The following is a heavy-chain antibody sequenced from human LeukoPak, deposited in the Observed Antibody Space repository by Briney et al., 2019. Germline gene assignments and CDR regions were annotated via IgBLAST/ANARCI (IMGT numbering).Heavy chain of an antibody. Sequence: QPGGSLRLSCAAYGFTFSSYGMSWVRQAPGKGPEWVSAISGSGGSTYYADSVKGRFTISRDNSKNTLYLQMNSLRAEDTAVYYCAKAAEPHGVVVIHVSYWGQGTLVTVSS. CDR1: GFTFSSYG. J-gene: IGHJ4*02. CDR2: ISGSGGST. V-gene: IGHV3-23*01. D-gene: IGHD3-22*01. CDR3: AKAAEPHGVVVIHVSY.